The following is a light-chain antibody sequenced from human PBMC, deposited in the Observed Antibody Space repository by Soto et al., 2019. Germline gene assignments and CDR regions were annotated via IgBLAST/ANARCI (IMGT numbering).Light chain of an antibody. CDR1: QDISNY. CDR3: QQYDNILGT. Sequence: DIQMTQSPSSLSASVADRVTITCQASQDISNYLNWYQQKPGTAPKLLIYDASNLETGVPPRFSGSGSGTDVTFTISSLQPEDIATYYCQQYDNILGTFGQGTKLEIK. V-gene: IGKV1-33*01. J-gene: IGKJ2*02. CDR2: DAS.